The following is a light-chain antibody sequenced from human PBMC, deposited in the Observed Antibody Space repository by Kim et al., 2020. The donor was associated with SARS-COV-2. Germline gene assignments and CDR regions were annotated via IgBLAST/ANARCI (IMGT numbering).Light chain of an antibody. V-gene: IGKV4-1*01. Sequence: DIVMTQSPDSLAVSLGERATLNCKSSQTVLYNSNNKNYLAWYQQKPGQAPKLLIYWASIRESGVSDRFSGSGSETDFTLTISSLQAEDLAVYYCQQYYSNPPSFGQGTKLEI. CDR1: QTVLYNSNNKNY. CDR3: QQYYSNPPS. J-gene: IGKJ2*03. CDR2: WAS.